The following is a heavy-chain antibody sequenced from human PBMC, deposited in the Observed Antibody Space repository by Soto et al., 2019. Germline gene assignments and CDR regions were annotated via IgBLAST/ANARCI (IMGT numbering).Heavy chain of an antibody. Sequence: GGSLRLSCAASGFTFSSYSMNWVRQAPGKGLEWVSSISSSSSYIYYADSVKGRFTISRDNAKNSLYLQMNSLRAEDTAVYYCARVMLSPGYSGYDWADYYYRMDVWGQGTTVTVSS. J-gene: IGHJ6*02. CDR2: ISSSSSYI. D-gene: IGHD5-12*01. CDR1: GFTFSSYS. CDR3: ARVMLSPGYSGYDWADYYYRMDV. V-gene: IGHV3-21*01.